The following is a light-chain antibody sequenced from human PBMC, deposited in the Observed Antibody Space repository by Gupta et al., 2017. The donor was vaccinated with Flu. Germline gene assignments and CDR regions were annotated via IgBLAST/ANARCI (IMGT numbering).Light chain of an antibody. CDR1: SNIGSNY. Sequence: SNIGSNYVYWYQQLPGTAPKLLIYRNNQRPSGVPDRFSGSKSGTSASLAISGLRSEDEADYYCAAWDDSLSAYVVFGGGTKLTVL. V-gene: IGLV1-47*01. CDR2: RNN. J-gene: IGLJ2*01. CDR3: AAWDDSLSAYVV.